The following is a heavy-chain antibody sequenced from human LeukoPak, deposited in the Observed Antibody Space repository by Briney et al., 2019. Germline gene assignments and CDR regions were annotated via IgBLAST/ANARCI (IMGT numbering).Heavy chain of an antibody. J-gene: IGHJ4*02. CDR2: IYTSGIT. V-gene: IGHV4-4*07. D-gene: IGHD3-10*01. CDR1: GGSISSYY. CDR3: ARVSVRGVIWNLYYFDY. Sequence: AETLSLTCTVSGGSISSYYWSWIRQLAGKGLEWIGRIYTSGITNYNPSLKSRVTISVDTSKNQFSLKLSSVTAADTAVYYCARVSVRGVIWNLYYFDYWGQGTLVTVSS.